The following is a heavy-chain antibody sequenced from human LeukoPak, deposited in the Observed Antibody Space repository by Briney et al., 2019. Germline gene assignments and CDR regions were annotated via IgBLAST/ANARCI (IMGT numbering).Heavy chain of an antibody. CDR2: IYTSGST. J-gene: IGHJ3*02. CDR1: GGSISSYY. CDR3: ARSVVTTPWAFDI. V-gene: IGHV4-59*10. D-gene: IGHD3-22*01. Sequence: SETLSLTCAVYGGSISSYYWSWIRQPAGKGLEWIGRIYTSGSTNYNPSLKSRVTMSVATSKNQFSLKLSSVTAADTAVYYCARSVVTTPWAFDIWGQGTMVTVSS.